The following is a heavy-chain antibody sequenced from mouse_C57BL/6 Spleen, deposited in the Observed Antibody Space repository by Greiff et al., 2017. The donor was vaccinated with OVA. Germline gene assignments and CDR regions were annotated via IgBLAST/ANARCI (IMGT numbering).Heavy chain of an antibody. Sequence: ESGAELARPGASVKMSCKASGYTFTSYTMHWVKQRPGQGLEWIGYINPSSGYTKYNQKFKDKATLTADKSSSTAYMQLSSLTSEDSAVYYCATLRDFDYWGQGTTLTVSS. V-gene: IGHV1-4*01. J-gene: IGHJ2*01. CDR1: GYTFTSYT. CDR2: INPSSGYT. D-gene: IGHD1-1*01. CDR3: ATLRDFDY.